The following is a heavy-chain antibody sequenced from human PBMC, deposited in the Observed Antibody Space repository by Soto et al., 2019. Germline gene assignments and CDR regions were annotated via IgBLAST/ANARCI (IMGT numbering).Heavy chain of an antibody. J-gene: IGHJ3*02. Sequence: PGGSLRLSCAASGFTFSSYGMHWVRQAPGKGLEWVAVISYDGSNKYYADSVKGRFTISRDDSKNTLYLQMNSLRAEDTAVYYCAKDLYYYDSSGYDAFDIWGQGTMVTVSS. CDR1: GFTFSSYG. D-gene: IGHD3-22*01. CDR2: ISYDGSNK. CDR3: AKDLYYYDSSGYDAFDI. V-gene: IGHV3-30*18.